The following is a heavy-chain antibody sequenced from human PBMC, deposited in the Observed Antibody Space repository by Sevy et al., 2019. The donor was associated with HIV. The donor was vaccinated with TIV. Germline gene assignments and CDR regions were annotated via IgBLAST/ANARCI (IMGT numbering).Heavy chain of an antibody. J-gene: IGHJ4*02. D-gene: IGHD1-26*01. Sequence: SETLSLTCTVSGGSISSSSYYWGWIRQPPGKGLEWIGSIYYSGGTYYNPSLKSRVTISVDTSKKQFSLKLSSVTAADTAVYYCAKDLVEGAKAYWGQGTLVTVSS. CDR2: IYYSGGT. V-gene: IGHV4-39*02. CDR1: GGSISSSSYY. CDR3: AKDLVEGAKAY.